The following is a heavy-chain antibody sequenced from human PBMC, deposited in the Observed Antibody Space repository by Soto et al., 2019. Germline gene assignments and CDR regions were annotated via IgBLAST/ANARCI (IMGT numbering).Heavy chain of an antibody. CDR1: GYTFTRHY. D-gene: IGHD2-21*01. CDR3: ARGGCGGECSFDY. J-gene: IGHJ4*02. CDR2: INPSGGDT. Sequence: ASVKVSCKASGYTFTRHYIHWVRQAPGQGLEWMGIINPSGGDTTYAQQFQGRVTMTRDTSTRTVYMELSSLRSEDTAVYYCARGGCGGECSFDYWGQGTLVTSPQ. V-gene: IGHV1-46*01.